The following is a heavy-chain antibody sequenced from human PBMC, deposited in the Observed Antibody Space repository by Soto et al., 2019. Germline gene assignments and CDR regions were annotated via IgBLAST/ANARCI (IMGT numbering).Heavy chain of an antibody. V-gene: IGHV3-23*01. CDR3: AKVGCSGGSCYPDPFWNFDI. Sequence: EVQLLESGGGLVQPGGSLRLSCAASGFTFSSYAMSWVRQAPGKGLEWVSAISGSGGSTYYADSVKGRFTISRDNSKNTLYLQMNSLRAEDTAIYYCAKVGCSGGSCYPDPFWNFDIWGQGTMVTVSS. J-gene: IGHJ3*02. CDR1: GFTFSSYA. D-gene: IGHD2-15*01. CDR2: ISGSGGST.